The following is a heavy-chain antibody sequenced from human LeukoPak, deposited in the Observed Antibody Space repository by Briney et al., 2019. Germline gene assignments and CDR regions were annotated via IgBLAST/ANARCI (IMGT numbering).Heavy chain of an antibody. CDR1: GFSLSTSGAG. CDR3: AHRRLAAVGKGKRFDP. J-gene: IGHJ5*02. CDR2: FSWDDDK. Sequence: SGPSLVKPTQTLTLTCTFSGFSLSTSGAGVGWIRQPPGEDHECSAHFSWDDDKRYSSSLKSRLNTTKDTSKNQVVLKMTNMAPVDTATYYCAHRRLAAVGKGKRFDPWGQETLVPVLS. D-gene: IGHD6-13*01. V-gene: IGHV2-5*02.